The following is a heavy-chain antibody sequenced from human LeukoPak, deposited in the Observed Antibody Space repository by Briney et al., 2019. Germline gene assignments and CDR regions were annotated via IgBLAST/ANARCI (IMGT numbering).Heavy chain of an antibody. CDR1: GFTFSSYS. D-gene: IGHD2-2*01. Sequence: GGSLRLSCAASGFTFSSYSMNWVRQAPGKGLEWVSSISSSSSYIYYADSVKGRFTISRDNAKNSLYPQMNSLRAEDTAVYYCARDRYCSSTSCYPKVNYYYGMDVWGQGTTVTVSS. CDR2: ISSSSSYI. CDR3: ARDRYCSSTSCYPKVNYYYGMDV. V-gene: IGHV3-21*01. J-gene: IGHJ6*02.